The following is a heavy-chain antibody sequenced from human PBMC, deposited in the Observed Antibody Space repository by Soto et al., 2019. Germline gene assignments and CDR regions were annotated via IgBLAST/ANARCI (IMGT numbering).Heavy chain of an antibody. J-gene: IGHJ6*02. CDR1: GYTLTELS. D-gene: IGHD2-2*01. V-gene: IGHV1-24*01. CDR2: FDPEDGET. Sequence: QVQLVQSGAEVKKPGASVKVSCKVSGYTLTELSMHWVRQAPGKGLEWMGGFDPEDGETIYAQKFQGRVTMTEATXXDXAXXELSSLRSEDTAVYYCATGGVRYCISTSCDGGMDVWGQGTTVTVSS. CDR3: ATGGVRYCISTSCDGGMDV.